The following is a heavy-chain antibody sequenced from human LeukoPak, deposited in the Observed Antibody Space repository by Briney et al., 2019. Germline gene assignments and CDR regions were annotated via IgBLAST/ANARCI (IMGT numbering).Heavy chain of an antibody. D-gene: IGHD3-10*01. Sequence: SQTLSLTCTVSGGSISSGGYYWSWIRQPPGKGLEWIGYIYHSGSTYYNPSLKSRVTTSVDTSKNQFSLKLSSVTAADTAVYYCARNTLAMVRGVIHNHFDYWGQGTLVTVSS. CDR1: GGSISSGGYY. CDR3: ARNTLAMVRGVIHNHFDY. CDR2: IYHSGST. V-gene: IGHV4-30-2*05. J-gene: IGHJ4*02.